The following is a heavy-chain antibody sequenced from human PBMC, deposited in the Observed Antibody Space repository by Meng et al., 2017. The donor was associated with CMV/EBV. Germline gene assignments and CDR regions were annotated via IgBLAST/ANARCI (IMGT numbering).Heavy chain of an antibody. CDR3: ARGREPAARLDYYGMDV. V-gene: IGHV1-69*05. J-gene: IGHJ6*02. CDR1: GYTFTAHY. Sequence: SVKVSCKASGYTFTAHYFHWVRQAPGQGLEWMGGIIPIFGTANYAQKFQGRVTITTDESTSTAYMELSSLRSEDTAVYYCARGREPAARLDYYGMDVWGQGTTVTVSS. D-gene: IGHD2-2*01. CDR2: IIPIFGTA.